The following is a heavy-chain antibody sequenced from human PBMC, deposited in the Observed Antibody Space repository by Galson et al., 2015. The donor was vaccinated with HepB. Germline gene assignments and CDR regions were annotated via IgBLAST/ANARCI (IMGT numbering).Heavy chain of an antibody. CDR2: IIPIFGTA. V-gene: IGHV1-69*01. D-gene: IGHD2-15*01. J-gene: IGHJ4*02. Sequence: SCAASGGTFSSYAISWVRQAPGQGLEWMGGIIPIFGTANYAQKFQGRVTITADESTSTAYMELSSLRSEDTAVYYCARDSGSSGYFDYWGQGTLVTVSS. CDR3: ARDSGSSGYFDY. CDR1: GGTFSSYA.